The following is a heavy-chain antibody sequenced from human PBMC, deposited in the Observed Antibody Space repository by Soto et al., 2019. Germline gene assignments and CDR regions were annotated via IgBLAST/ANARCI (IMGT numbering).Heavy chain of an antibody. Sequence: EVQLLESGVDLVQSGGSLRLSCEASGFTFNDFGMSWVRQTPGKGLEWVSTLNHDGRNTHYAASVEGRFTISRDNSKNTLYLQMGSLRAEDTAIYYCAKDAGNEESLFDYWGRGTLVTVSS. J-gene: IGHJ4*02. CDR2: LNHDGRNT. V-gene: IGHV3-23*01. CDR1: GFTFNDFG. CDR3: AKDAGNEESLFDY.